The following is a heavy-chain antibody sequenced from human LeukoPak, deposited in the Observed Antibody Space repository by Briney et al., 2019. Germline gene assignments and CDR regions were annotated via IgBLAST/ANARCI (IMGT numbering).Heavy chain of an antibody. CDR1: GGTFISYA. CDR3: ARDLYYYGSGSYYHAYYYYGMDV. V-gene: IGHV1-69*01. J-gene: IGHJ6*02. CDR2: IIPIFGTA. Sequence: SVKVSCKASGGTFISYAISWVRQAPGQGLEWMGGIIPIFGTANYAQKFQGRVTITADESTSTAYMELSSLRSEDTAVYYCARDLYYYGSGSYYHAYYYYGMDVWGQGTTVTVSS. D-gene: IGHD3-10*01.